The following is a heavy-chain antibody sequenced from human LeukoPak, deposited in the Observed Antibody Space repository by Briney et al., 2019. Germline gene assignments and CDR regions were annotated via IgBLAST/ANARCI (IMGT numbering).Heavy chain of an antibody. D-gene: IGHD6-6*01. CDR3: AKDRWSSSSGNYFDY. V-gene: IGHV3-23*01. CDR2: ISSSGGTT. J-gene: IGHJ4*02. CDR1: GFTFSSYA. Sequence: PGGSLRLSCAASGFTFSSYAMSWVRQAPGKGLEWVSAISSSGGTTDYADSVKGRFTISRDNSKNTLYLQMNSLRAEDTAIYYCAKDRWSSSSGNYFDYWGQGTLVTASS.